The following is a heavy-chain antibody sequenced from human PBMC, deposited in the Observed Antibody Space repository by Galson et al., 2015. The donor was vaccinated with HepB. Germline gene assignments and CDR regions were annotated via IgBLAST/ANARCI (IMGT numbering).Heavy chain of an antibody. D-gene: IGHD5-18*01. CDR2: IYSGGST. CDR1: GFTVSSNY. Sequence: SLRLSCAASGFTVSSNYMSWVRQAPGKGLEWVSVIYSGGSTYYADSVKGRFTISRDNSKNALYLQMNSLRAEDTAVYYCARGSRGYSYGTFDYWGQGTLVTVSS. J-gene: IGHJ4*02. V-gene: IGHV3-53*01. CDR3: ARGSRGYSYGTFDY.